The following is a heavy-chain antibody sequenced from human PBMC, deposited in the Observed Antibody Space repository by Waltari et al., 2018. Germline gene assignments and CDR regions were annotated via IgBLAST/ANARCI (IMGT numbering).Heavy chain of an antibody. CDR1: GYTISSGYY. V-gene: IGHV4-38-2*01. Sequence: QVQLQESGPGLVKPSETLSLPCAVSGYTISSGYYWGWIRPPTGKGLEWIGSIYPSGSTYYNPSLKSRVTISVDTSKNQFSLKLSSVTAADTAVYYCARGTLKWELLRGDAFDIWGQGTMVTVSS. CDR2: IYPSGST. CDR3: ARGTLKWELLRGDAFDI. D-gene: IGHD1-26*01. J-gene: IGHJ3*02.